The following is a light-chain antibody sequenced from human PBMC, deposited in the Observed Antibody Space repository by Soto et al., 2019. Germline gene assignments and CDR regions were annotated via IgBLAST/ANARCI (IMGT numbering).Light chain of an antibody. CDR1: QSISTN. J-gene: IGKJ5*01. CDR2: RAS. V-gene: IGKV3-15*01. CDR3: QQYHKWPPIT. Sequence: EIVMTQSPPTLSVSPGERATLSCRASQSISTNVAWFQQKPGQAPSLLIFRASIRASGVPARFSGSGSGTEFTLTISSLQSEDSAVYYCQQYHKWPPITFGQGTRLEIK.